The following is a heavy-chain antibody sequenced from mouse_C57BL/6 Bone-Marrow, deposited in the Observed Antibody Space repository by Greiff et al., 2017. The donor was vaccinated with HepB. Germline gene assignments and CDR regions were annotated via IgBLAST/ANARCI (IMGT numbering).Heavy chain of an antibody. V-gene: IGHV1-59*01. CDR1: GYTFTSYW. CDR3: ARGFYYGSSYPAWFAY. J-gene: IGHJ3*01. D-gene: IGHD1-1*01. Sequence: VQLQQPGAELVRPGTSVKLSCKASGYTFTSYWMHWVKQRPGQGLEWIGVIDPSDSYTNYNQKFKGKATLTVDTSSSTAYMQLSSLTSEDSAVYYCARGFYYGSSYPAWFAYWGQGTLVTVSA. CDR2: IDPSDSYT.